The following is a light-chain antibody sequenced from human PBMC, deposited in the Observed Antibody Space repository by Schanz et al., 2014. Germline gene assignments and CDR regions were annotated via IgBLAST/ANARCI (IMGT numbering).Light chain of an antibody. J-gene: IGLJ3*02. CDR1: SSNIGAGYD. CDR3: LSYDTSRHWV. V-gene: IGLV1-40*01. CDR2: DNS. Sequence: QSVLTQPPSASGTPGQRVTISCSGSSSNIGAGYDVHWYQQLPGTAPKLLIYDNSRRPSGVPDRFSGSKSGTSGTLVITGLQAEDEADYYCLSYDTSRHWVFGGGTKLTVL.